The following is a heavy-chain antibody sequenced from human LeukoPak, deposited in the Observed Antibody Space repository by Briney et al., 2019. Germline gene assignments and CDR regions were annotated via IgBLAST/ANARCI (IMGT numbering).Heavy chain of an antibody. CDR3: ARMGIVDDY. J-gene: IGHJ4*02. V-gene: IGHV4-61*02. CDR1: GGSISSGSYY. Sequence: SETLSLTCTVSGGSISSGSYYWSWIRQPAGKGLEWIGRIYTSGSTNYNPSLKSRVTISVDTSKNQFSLKLSSVTAADTAVYYCARMGIVDDYWGQGTLVTVSS. CDR2: IYTSGST. D-gene: IGHD1-26*01.